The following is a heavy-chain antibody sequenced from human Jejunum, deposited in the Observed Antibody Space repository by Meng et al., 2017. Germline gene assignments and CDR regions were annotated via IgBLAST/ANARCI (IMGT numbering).Heavy chain of an antibody. CDR1: GGSVSSAGYQ. Sequence: QVQLQESGPGLVRPSETLSLICTVSGGSVSSAGYQWGWIRQPPGKGLEWIGYASTNYNPSLKSRVTISLDTSKNQFSLKLSSVTAADTAVYYCARDHWGSLDYWGQGIRVT. D-gene: IGHD7-27*01. CDR3: ARDHWGSLDY. J-gene: IGHJ4*02. V-gene: IGHV4-61*08. CDR2: AST.